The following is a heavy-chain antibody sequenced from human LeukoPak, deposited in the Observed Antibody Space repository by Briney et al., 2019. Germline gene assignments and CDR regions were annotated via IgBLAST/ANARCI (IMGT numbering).Heavy chain of an antibody. Sequence: ASVNVSCKASGYTFTSYGFNWVRQAPGQGLEWMGWISSYNGNTNYAQKLQGRVTMTTDTSTSTAYMELRSLRSDDTAVYYCASTTSIAVARGAFDIWGQGTMVTVSS. J-gene: IGHJ3*02. CDR2: ISSYNGNT. CDR3: ASTTSIAVARGAFDI. CDR1: GYTFTSYG. D-gene: IGHD6-19*01. V-gene: IGHV1-18*01.